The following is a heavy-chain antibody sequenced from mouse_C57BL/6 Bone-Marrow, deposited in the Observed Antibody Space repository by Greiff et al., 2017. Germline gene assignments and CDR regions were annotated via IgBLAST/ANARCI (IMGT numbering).Heavy chain of an antibody. CDR3: ARTGTVFDY. CDR2: IYPGSGNT. D-gene: IGHD4-1*01. V-gene: IGHV1-76*01. J-gene: IGHJ2*01. Sequence: VHLVESGAELVRPGASVKLSCKASGYTFTDYYINWVKQRPGQGLEWIARIYPGSGNTYYNEKFKGKATLTAEKSSSTAYMQLSSLTSEDSAVYFCARTGTVFDYWGQGTTLTVSS. CDR1: GYTFTDYY.